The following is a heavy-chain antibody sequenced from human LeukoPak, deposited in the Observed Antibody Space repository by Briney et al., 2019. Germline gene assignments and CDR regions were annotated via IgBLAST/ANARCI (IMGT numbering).Heavy chain of an antibody. CDR1: GYTFTSYD. D-gene: IGHD6-13*01. CDR2: MNPNSGNT. CDR3: ARGCSSSWFLYYYYYGMDV. Sequence: GASVKVSCKASGYTFTSYDINWVRQATGQGLEWMGWMNPNSGNTGYAQKFQGRVTMTRNTSMSTAYMELSSLRSEDTAVYYCARGCSSSWFLYYYYYGMDVWGQGTTVTVSS. J-gene: IGHJ6*02. V-gene: IGHV1-8*01.